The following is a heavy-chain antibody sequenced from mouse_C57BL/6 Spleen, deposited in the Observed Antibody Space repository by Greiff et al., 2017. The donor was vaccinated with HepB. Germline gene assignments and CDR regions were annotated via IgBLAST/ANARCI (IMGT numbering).Heavy chain of an antibody. D-gene: IGHD2-4*01. Sequence: QVQLQQSGAELVKPGASVKMSCKASGYTFTSYWITWVKQRPGQGLEWIGDIYPGSGSTNYNEKFKSKATLTVDTSSSTAYMQLSSLTSEDSAVYYCARSGLRRDYFDYWGQGTTLTVSS. CDR1: GYTFTSYW. CDR3: ARSGLRRDYFDY. V-gene: IGHV1-55*01. J-gene: IGHJ2*01. CDR2: IYPGSGST.